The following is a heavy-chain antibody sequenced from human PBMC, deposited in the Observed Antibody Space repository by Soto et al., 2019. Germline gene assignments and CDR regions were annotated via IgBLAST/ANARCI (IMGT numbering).Heavy chain of an antibody. CDR1: GFTFSSYW. CDR2: IKQDGSEK. Sequence: GGSLRLSCAASGFTFSSYWMSWVRQAPGKGLEWVANIKQDGSEKYYVDSVKGRFTISRDNAKNSLYLQMNSLRAEDTAVYYCARDWNYYGSGSYYYYYGMDVWGQGTTVTVSS. J-gene: IGHJ6*02. CDR3: ARDWNYYGSGSYYYYYGMDV. D-gene: IGHD3-10*01. V-gene: IGHV3-7*05.